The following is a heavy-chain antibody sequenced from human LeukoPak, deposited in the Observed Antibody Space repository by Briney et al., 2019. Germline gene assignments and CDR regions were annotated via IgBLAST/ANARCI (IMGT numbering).Heavy chain of an antibody. D-gene: IGHD2-21*02. J-gene: IGHJ6*03. V-gene: IGHV1-69*05. Sequence: SVKVSCEASGGTFSSYAISWVRQAPGQGLEWMGRIIPIFGTANYAQKFQGRVTITTDESTSTAYMELSSLRSEDTAVYYCARGVCGGDCSPGRGYYYYYYMDVWGKGTTVTVSS. CDR1: GGTFSSYA. CDR3: ARGVCGGDCSPGRGYYYYYYMDV. CDR2: IIPIFGTA.